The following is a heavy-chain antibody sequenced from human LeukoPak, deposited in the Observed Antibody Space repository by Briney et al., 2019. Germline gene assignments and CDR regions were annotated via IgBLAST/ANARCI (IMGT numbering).Heavy chain of an antibody. Sequence: SETLSLTCTISGVSISYFYWTWIRQSPGKGLEGIGNVYYSVTTNYNPSLNSRDTITVDAPKHHFSQKQNSVTPVDTAVYFCARAYIATRHPISYGYSYSMDVWGKGTTVTVSS. CDR1: GVSISYFY. CDR2: VYYSVTT. CDR3: ARAYIATRHPISYGYSYSMDV. J-gene: IGHJ6*03. V-gene: IGHV4-59*12. D-gene: IGHD6-6*01.